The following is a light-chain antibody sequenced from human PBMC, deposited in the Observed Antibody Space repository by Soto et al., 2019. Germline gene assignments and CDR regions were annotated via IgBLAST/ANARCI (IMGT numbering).Light chain of an antibody. CDR3: QQYHRSSIT. CDR1: QSISSY. Sequence: IQMTQSPSSLSASVGDRVTITCRASQSISSYLNWYQQKPGKAPKLLIYAASSLQSGVPSRFSGTGSGTEFTLAINSLQPDDFATYYCQQYHRSSITFGQGTRLEIK. CDR2: AAS. J-gene: IGKJ5*01. V-gene: IGKV1-39*01.